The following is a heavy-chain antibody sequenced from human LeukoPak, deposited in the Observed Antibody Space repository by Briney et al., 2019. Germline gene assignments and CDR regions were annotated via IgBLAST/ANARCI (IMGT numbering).Heavy chain of an antibody. CDR3: ARDLGYYDSSGYYYEGSDY. CDR2: IIPIFGTA. CDR1: GGTFSSYA. V-gene: IGHV1-69*05. J-gene: IGHJ4*02. Sequence: SVKVSCKASGGTFSSYAISWVRQAPGQGLEWMGGIIPIFGTANYAQRFQGRVTITTDESTSTAYMELSSLRSEDTAVYYCARDLGYYDSSGYYYEGSDYWGQGTLVTVSS. D-gene: IGHD3-22*01.